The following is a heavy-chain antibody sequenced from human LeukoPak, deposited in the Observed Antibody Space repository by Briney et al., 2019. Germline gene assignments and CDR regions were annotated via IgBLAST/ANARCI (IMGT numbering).Heavy chain of an antibody. CDR2: IRYDGSNK. Sequence: GSLRLSCAASGFTFSSYGMHWVRQAPGKGLEWVAFIRYDGSNKYYADSVKGRFTISRDNSKNTLYLQMNSLRAEDTAVYYCARDSGSYYPGGDYWGQGTLVTVSS. D-gene: IGHD1-26*01. J-gene: IGHJ4*02. CDR3: ARDSGSYYPGGDY. V-gene: IGHV3-30*02. CDR1: GFTFSSYG.